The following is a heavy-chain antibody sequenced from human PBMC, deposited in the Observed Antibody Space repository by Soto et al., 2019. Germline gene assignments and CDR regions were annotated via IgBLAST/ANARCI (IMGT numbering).Heavy chain of an antibody. Sequence: YTVAYGKIINGGYCRSWKRKHPGKGLEWIGYIYYSGSTYYNPSLKSRVTISVDTSKNQFSLKLSSVTAADTAVYYCARGAMVRGRGQRYYYYYMDVWGKGTTVTVSS. V-gene: IGHV4-31*03. CDR3: ARGAMVRGRGQRYYYYYMDV. CDR2: IYYSGST. CDR1: YGKIINGGYC. J-gene: IGHJ6*03. D-gene: IGHD3-10*01.